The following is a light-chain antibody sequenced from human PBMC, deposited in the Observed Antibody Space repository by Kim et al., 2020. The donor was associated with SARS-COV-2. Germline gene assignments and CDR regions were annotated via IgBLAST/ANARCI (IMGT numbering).Light chain of an antibody. CDR2: SNK. J-gene: IGLJ2*01. Sequence: GQRVTISCSGSSSNIGSNTVNWYQQLPGTAPKLLIYSNKQRPSGVPDRFSGSKSGTSASLAISGLQSEDEADYYCAAWDDSLNALVFGGGTQLTV. CDR3: AAWDDSLNALV. V-gene: IGLV1-44*01. CDR1: SSNIGSNT.